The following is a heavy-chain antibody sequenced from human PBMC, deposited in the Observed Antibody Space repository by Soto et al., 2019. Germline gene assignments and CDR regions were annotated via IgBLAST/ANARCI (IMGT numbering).Heavy chain of an antibody. V-gene: IGHV3-30*04. CDR2: VSYDGRNK. CDR3: ARYRTSGWFDP. CDR1: GFTFSSYA. J-gene: IGHJ5*02. Sequence: QVQLVESGGGVAQPGRSLRLSCAASGFTFSSYAMHWVRQAPGKGLEWVAVVSYDGRNKYYADSVKGRFTISRDNSKNTLYLQMNSPRAEDTAVYYCARYRTSGWFDPWGQGPMVTVSS.